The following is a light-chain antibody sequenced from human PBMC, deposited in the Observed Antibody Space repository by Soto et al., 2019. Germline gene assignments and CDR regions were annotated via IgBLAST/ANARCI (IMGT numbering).Light chain of an antibody. CDR3: QHYGASPTWT. V-gene: IGKV3-20*01. CDR1: QSVSNSY. J-gene: IGKJ1*01. CDR2: GAS. Sequence: DIVLTQSPGTLSLSPGERATLSCRASQSVSNSYLAWYQQKPGQGPRLLIYGASSRATGIPDRFSGDGSGTDFTLTISRLEPEDFVVYYCQHYGASPTWTFGQGTKVEVK.